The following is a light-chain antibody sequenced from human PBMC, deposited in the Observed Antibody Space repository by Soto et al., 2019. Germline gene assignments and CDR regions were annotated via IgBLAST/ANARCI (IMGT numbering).Light chain of an antibody. CDR2: AAS. V-gene: IGKV1-39*01. J-gene: IGKJ5*01. Sequence: DIQMTQSPSSLSGSIGDRVSIICRASESIRIHLNWYQQKPGKAPRLLIYAASRLQSGVPSRFSGTGSGTDFTLTISSLQPEDFAIYYCHQTFGKPLVTFGQGTRLEIK. CDR3: HQTFGKPLVT. CDR1: ESIRIH.